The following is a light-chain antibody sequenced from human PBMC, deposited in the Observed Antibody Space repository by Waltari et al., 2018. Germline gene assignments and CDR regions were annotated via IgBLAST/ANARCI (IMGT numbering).Light chain of an antibody. CDR1: ASNIGAGFD. Sequence: QSVLTQPPSVSGAPGQRVTISCTGSASNIGAGFDVTWYQQLPGTAPKLLVYGNNSRPSGVPDRFSASKSGTSASLAITGLQAEDEADYYCQSYDSSLTGSWVFGGGTKLTVL. J-gene: IGLJ3*02. CDR3: QSYDSSLTGSWV. CDR2: GNN. V-gene: IGLV1-40*01.